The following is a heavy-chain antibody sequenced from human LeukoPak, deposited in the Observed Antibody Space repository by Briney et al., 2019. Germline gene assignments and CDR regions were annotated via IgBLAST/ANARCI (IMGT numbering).Heavy chain of an antibody. Sequence: ASVKVSCKASGYTFTGYYMQWVRQAPGQGLEWMGWINPNSGGTNYAQKFQGRVTMTRDTSISTAYMELSRLRSDDTAVYYCARDYNYYDSSGYLDYWGQGTLVTVSS. CDR2: INPNSGGT. J-gene: IGHJ4*02. D-gene: IGHD3-22*01. CDR3: ARDYNYYDSSGYLDY. V-gene: IGHV1-2*02. CDR1: GYTFTGYY.